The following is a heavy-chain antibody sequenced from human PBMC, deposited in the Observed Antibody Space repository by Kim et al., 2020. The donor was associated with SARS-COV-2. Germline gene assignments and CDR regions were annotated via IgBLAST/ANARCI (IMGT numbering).Heavy chain of an antibody. CDR2: ISYDGSNK. V-gene: IGHV3-30-3*01. CDR3: AREIRSSSSWEVNYGMDV. J-gene: IGHJ6*01. CDR1: GFTFSSYA. D-gene: IGHD6-6*01. Sequence: GGSLRLSCAASGFTFSSYAMHWVRQAPGKGLEWVAVISYDGSNKYYADSVKGRFTISRDNSKNTLYLQMNSLRAEDTAVYYCAREIRSSSSWEVNYGMDV.